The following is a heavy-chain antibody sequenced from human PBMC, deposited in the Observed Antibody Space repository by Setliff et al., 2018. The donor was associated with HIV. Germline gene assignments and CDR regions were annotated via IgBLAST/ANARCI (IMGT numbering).Heavy chain of an antibody. CDR3: ARAGGSGSYYWFDP. V-gene: IGHV4-30-4*08. D-gene: IGHD3-10*01. Sequence: SETLSLTCTVSGGSISSGDYFWSWIRQPPGKGLEWIGYIYYSGSTYYNPSLKSQVTISVDTSKNQFSLKLSSVTAADTAVYYCARAGGSGSYYWFDPWGQGTLVTVSS. J-gene: IGHJ5*02. CDR1: GGSISSGDYF. CDR2: IYYSGST.